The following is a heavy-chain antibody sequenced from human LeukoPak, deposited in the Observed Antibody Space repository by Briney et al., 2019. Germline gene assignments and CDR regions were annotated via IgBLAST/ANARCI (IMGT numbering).Heavy chain of an antibody. CDR1: GGSISSYY. CDR2: IYTSGST. Sequence: PSETLSLTCTVSGGSISSYYWSWIRQTPGKGLEWIGRIYTSGSTNYNPSLKSRVTMSVDTSKNQFSLKLSSVTAADTAVYYCARDGQALLPFDYWGQGTLVTVSS. CDR3: ARDGQALLPFDY. J-gene: IGHJ4*02. V-gene: IGHV4-4*07.